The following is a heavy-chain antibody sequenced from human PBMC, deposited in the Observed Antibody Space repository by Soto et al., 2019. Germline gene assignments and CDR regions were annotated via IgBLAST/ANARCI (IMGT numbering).Heavy chain of an antibody. CDR1: GYSISNDYY. D-gene: IGHD5-12*01. J-gene: IGHJ4*02. Sequence: PSETLSLTCAVSGYSISNDYYWGWIRQTPGKGLEWIGAMHHGGTTYYNPSLKSRVTMSVDTSKNQLSLKLRSVTAADTAIYYCARDFGKYVATIYFDNWGQGTQVTV. V-gene: IGHV4-38-2*02. CDR2: MHHGGTT. CDR3: ARDFGKYVATIYFDN.